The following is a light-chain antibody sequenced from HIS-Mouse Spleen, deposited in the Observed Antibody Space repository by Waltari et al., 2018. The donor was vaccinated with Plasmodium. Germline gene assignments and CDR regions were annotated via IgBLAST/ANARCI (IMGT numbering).Light chain of an antibody. CDR3: QQYYSYLLT. CDR1: QGISSY. CDR2: ASS. V-gene: IGKV1-8*01. J-gene: IGKJ4*01. Sequence: AIRMTQSPSSFSASTGARVTITCRASQGISSYLVWYQQKPGKAPKLLIYASSTLQSGVPSRFSGSGSGTDFTLTISCLQSEDFATYYCQQYYSYLLTFGGGTKVEIK.